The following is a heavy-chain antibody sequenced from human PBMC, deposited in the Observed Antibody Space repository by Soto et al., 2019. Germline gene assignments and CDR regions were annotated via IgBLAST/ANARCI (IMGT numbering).Heavy chain of an antibody. CDR2: ISWNSGAI. CDR3: AKAMGPDWLARLDC. CDR1: GFTFDDYA. D-gene: IGHD3-9*01. Sequence: EVQLVESGGGWVQPGRSLRLSCAVSGFTFDDYAMHWVRQAPGEGLEWVSGISWNSGAIGYAVSVKGRFTVLRDNAKSTLYLQMNSLRTEDSALYYCAKAMGPDWLARLDCWGQGTLVTVSS. J-gene: IGHJ4*02. V-gene: IGHV3-9*01.